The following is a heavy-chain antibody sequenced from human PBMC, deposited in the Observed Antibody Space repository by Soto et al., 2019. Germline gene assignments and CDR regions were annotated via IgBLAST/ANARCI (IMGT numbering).Heavy chain of an antibody. D-gene: IGHD1-7*01. CDR1: GFSFSDFW. CDR3: GKDFGGTV. J-gene: IGHJ4*02. V-gene: IGHV3-7*05. CDR2: IKQDGSAT. Sequence: EVQLVESGGGLVQPGGSLRLSCAASGFSFSDFWMTWVRQAPGKGLEWVANIKQDGSATSYVDSVKGRFTISRDNAKKSLFLQMNSLRDEGTGVYFCGKDFGGTVRGQGSLVTVSS.